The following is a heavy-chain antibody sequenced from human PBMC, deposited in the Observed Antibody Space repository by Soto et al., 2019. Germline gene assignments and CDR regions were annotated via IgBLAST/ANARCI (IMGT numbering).Heavy chain of an antibody. V-gene: IGHV1-2*04. CDR2: INPNSGGT. CDR1: GYTFTGYY. D-gene: IGHD4-17*01. Sequence: QVQLVQSGAEVKKPGASVKVSCKASGYTFTGYYMHWVRQAPGQGLEWMGWINPNSGGTNYAQKFQGWVTMTRDTSISTAYMERSRRRSDDTAVYYCARAAKILRQRDDAFDIWGQGTMVTVSS. CDR3: ARAAKILRQRDDAFDI. J-gene: IGHJ3*02.